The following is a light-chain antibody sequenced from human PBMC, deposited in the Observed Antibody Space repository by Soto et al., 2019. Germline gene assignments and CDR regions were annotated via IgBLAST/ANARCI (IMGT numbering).Light chain of an antibody. Sequence: DIVMTQSPDSLAVSLGERATINCKSSQSLLYSSNNKNYLAWYQQKPGQPPKMLIYWASTRESGVPDRFSGTRSGSDFTLTISSLQAEDVAVYYCQQYYSLSTFGQGTKGEIK. J-gene: IGKJ1*01. V-gene: IGKV4-1*01. CDR2: WAS. CDR1: QSLLYSSNNKNY. CDR3: QQYYSLST.